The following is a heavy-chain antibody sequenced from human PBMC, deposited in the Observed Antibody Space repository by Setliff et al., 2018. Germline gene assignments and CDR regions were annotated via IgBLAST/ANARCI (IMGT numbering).Heavy chain of an antibody. V-gene: IGHV1-2*02. D-gene: IGHD3-9*01. CDR3: AGPFDVGPYPRPIDGLDL. CDR2: INPNSGGR. J-gene: IGHJ3*01. CDR1: GYIFRDYY. Sequence: ASVKVSCKASGYIFRDYYIHWVRQAPGQGLEWVGWINPNSGGREYAEAFQGRVTMTGDTSIRTAFMELSGLTSDDTAVYYCAGPFDVGPYPRPIDGLDLWGQGTRVTVS.